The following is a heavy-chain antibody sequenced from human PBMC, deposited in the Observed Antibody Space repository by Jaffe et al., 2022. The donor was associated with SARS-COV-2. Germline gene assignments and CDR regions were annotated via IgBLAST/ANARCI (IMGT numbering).Heavy chain of an antibody. CDR3: TRHLFGWFGEFVDDY. CDR2: IRSKANSYAT. V-gene: IGHV3-73*01. CDR1: GFTFSGSA. Sequence: EVQLVESGGGLVQPGGSLKLSCAASGFTFSGSAMHWVRQASGKGLEWVGRIRSKANSYATAYAASVKGRFTISRDDSKNTAYLQMNSLKTEDTAVYYCTRHLFGWFGEFVDDYWGQGTLVTVSS. J-gene: IGHJ4*02. D-gene: IGHD3-10*01.